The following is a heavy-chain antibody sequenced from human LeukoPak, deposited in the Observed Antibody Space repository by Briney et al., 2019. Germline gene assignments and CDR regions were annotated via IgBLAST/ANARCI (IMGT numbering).Heavy chain of an antibody. V-gene: IGHV3-21*01. Sequence: GGSLRLSCAASGFTFSSYSMNWVRQAPGKGLEWVSSISSSSSYIYYADSVKGRFTISRDNAKNSLYLQMNSLRAEDTAVYYCASPPWGQILTGYLDSDAFDIWGQGTMVTVSS. CDR2: ISSSSSYI. CDR3: ASPPWGQILTGYLDSDAFDI. J-gene: IGHJ3*02. CDR1: GFTFSSYS. D-gene: IGHD3-9*01.